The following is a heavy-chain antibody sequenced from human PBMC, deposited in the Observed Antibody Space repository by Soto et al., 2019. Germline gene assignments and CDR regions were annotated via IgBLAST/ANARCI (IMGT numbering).Heavy chain of an antibody. J-gene: IGHJ5*02. Sequence: PSETLSLTCAVCGGSFSGYYWSWIRQPPGKGLEWIGEINHSGSTNYNPSLKSRVTISVDTSKNQFSLKLSSVTAADTAMYYCETRVTTTWFDPWGQGTLVTVVL. V-gene: IGHV4-34*01. CDR1: GGSFSGYY. CDR2: INHSGST. D-gene: IGHD4-17*01. CDR3: ETRVTTTWFDP.